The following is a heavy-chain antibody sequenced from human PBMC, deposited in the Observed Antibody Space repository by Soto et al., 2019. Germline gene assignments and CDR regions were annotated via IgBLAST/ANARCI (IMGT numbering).Heavy chain of an antibody. J-gene: IGHJ6*03. CDR2: ISGSGGST. CDR3: AKPAVGYCSSTSSYGYYYYYMDV. CDR1: GFTFSSYA. V-gene: IGHV3-23*01. D-gene: IGHD2-2*01. Sequence: PGGSLRLSCAASGFTFSSYAMSWVRQAPGKGLEWVSAISGSGGSTYYADSVKGRFTISRDNSKNTLYLQMNSLRAGDTAVYYCAKPAVGYCSSTSSYGYYYYYMDVWGKGPTVTVSS.